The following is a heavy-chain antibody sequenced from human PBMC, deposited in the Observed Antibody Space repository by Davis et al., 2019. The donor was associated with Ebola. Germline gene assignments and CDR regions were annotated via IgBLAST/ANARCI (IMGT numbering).Heavy chain of an antibody. CDR2: ISAYNGNT. CDR3: ARAATV. J-gene: IGHJ6*02. CDR1: GYSFTSYW. V-gene: IGHV1-18*04. Sequence: GESLKISCKGSGYSFTSYWIGWVRQAPGQGLEWMGWISAYNGNTNYAQKLQGRVTMTTDTSTSTAYMELRSLRSDDTAVYYCARAATVWGQGTTVTVSS.